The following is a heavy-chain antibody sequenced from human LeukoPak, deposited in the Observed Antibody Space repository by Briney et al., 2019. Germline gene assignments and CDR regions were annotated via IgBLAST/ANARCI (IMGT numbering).Heavy chain of an antibody. CDR2: ISSSGHYI. CDR3: ARDLLETVMGDAYYYYGIDV. CDR1: GFTFSGYS. D-gene: IGHD5-18*01. V-gene: IGHV3-21*01. Sequence: GGSLRLSCVASGFTFSGYSMNWVRQAPGRGLEWVASISSSGHYIYYADSLKGRFTIPRDNAKNSLFLQMNSLRDEDTAVYYCARDLLETVMGDAYYYYGIDVWGQGTTVTVSS. J-gene: IGHJ6*02.